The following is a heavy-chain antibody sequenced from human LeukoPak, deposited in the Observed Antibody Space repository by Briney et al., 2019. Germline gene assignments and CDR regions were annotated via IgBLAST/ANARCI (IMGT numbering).Heavy chain of an antibody. J-gene: IGHJ4*02. V-gene: IGHV3-23*01. CDR1: GFTFSSYA. D-gene: IGHD5-24*01. Sequence: PGGSLRLSCAASGFTFSSYAMSWVRQAPGKGLEWVSAISGSGGSTYYADSVKGRFTISRDNSKNTLYLQMNSLRAEDTAVYYCATHRGPLDGPDDYWGQGTLVTVSS. CDR3: ATHRGPLDGPDDY. CDR2: ISGSGGST.